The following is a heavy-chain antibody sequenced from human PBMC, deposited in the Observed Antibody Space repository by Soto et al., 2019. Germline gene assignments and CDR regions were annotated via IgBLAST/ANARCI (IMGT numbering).Heavy chain of an antibody. D-gene: IGHD3-10*01. V-gene: IGHV5-51*01. CDR3: ARQLITMVRGVIIAYFDY. CDR1: GYSFTSYW. CDR2: IYPGDSDT. J-gene: IGHJ4*02. Sequence: PGESLKISCKGSGYSFTSYWIGWVRQMPGKGLEWTGIIYPGDSDTRYSPSFQGQVTISADKSISTAYLQWSSLMASDTAMYYCARQLITMVRGVIIAYFDYWGQGTLVTVSS.